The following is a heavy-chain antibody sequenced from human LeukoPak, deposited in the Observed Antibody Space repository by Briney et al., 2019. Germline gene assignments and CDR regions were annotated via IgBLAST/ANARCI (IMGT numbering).Heavy chain of an antibody. J-gene: IGHJ6*03. CDR1: GITFSSYG. CDR3: AKNGDRGAYCTGGTCYPYFYYYMDV. CDR2: ISSTGGTT. Sequence: AGGSLRLSCAASGITFSSYGMSWVRQAPGKGLEWVSSISSTGGTTYYADSVKGRSTISRDNSKNTLYLQMNSLRAEDTAIYYCAKNGDRGAYCTGGTCYPYFYYYMDVWGKGTTVTI. V-gene: IGHV3-23*01. D-gene: IGHD2-15*01.